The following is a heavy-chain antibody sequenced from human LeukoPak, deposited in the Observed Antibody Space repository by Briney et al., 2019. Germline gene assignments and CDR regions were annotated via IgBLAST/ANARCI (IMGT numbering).Heavy chain of an antibody. CDR3: AGELAAAGFYFDY. V-gene: IGHV4-59*01. D-gene: IGHD6-13*01. CDR2: IYYSGST. J-gene: IGHJ4*02. Sequence: SETLSLTCTVSGGSISSYYWSWIRQPPGKGLEWIGYIYYSGSTNYNPSLKSRVTISVDTSKNQFSLKLSSVTAADTAVYYCAGELAAAGFYFDYWGQGTLVTVSS. CDR1: GGSISSYY.